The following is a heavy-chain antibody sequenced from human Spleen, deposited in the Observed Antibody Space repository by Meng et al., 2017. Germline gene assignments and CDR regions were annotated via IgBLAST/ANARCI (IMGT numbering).Heavy chain of an antibody. CDR1: GGSISSNNW. CDR3: ASQVFSGLNWFGP. V-gene: IGHV4-4*02. CDR2: IYHSGST. D-gene: IGHD3-10*01. Sequence: QVQLQASGPGMVKPSGTLALTCAVSGGSISSNNWWSWVRQPPGKGLEWIGEIYHSGSTNYNPSLKSRVTMSVDKSKNQFSLKLSSVTAADTAVYYCASQVFSGLNWFGPWGQGTLVTVSS. J-gene: IGHJ5*02.